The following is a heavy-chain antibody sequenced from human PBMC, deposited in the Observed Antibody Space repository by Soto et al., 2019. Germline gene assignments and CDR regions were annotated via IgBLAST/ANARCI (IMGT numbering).Heavy chain of an antibody. J-gene: IGHJ5*02. CDR1: GFTFSSYA. CDR3: AKSPDDHPYYDFWSGYYTGIFGNWFDP. D-gene: IGHD3-3*01. V-gene: IGHV3-23*01. Sequence: GGSLRLSCAASGFTFSSYAMSWVRQAPGKGLEWVSAISGSGGSTYYADSVKGRFTISRDNSKNTLYLQMNSLRAEDTAVYYCAKSPDDHPYYDFWSGYYTGIFGNWFDPWGQGTLVTVSS. CDR2: ISGSGGST.